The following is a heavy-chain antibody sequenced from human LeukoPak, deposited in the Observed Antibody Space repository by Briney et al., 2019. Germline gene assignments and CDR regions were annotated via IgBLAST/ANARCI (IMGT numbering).Heavy chain of an antibody. J-gene: IGHJ4*02. Sequence: PGRSLRLSCAASGFTFSSYGMHWVRQAPGKGLEWVAVVSYDGSNKYYADSVKGRFTISRDNSKNTLYLQMNSLRAEDTAVYYCAKEQCGGGDCYPGFDYWGQGTLVTVSS. V-gene: IGHV3-30*18. CDR3: AKEQCGGGDCYPGFDY. CDR1: GFTFSSYG. CDR2: VSYDGSNK. D-gene: IGHD2-21*02.